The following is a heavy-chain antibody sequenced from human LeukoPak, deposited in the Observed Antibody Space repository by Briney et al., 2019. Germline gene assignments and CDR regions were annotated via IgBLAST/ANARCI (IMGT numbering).Heavy chain of an antibody. V-gene: IGHV3-48*03. CDR2: ISSSGSTM. CDR1: GLILSGYE. CDR3: ARVGNYGDYYYYYMDV. J-gene: IGHJ6*03. D-gene: IGHD4-17*01. Sequence: GGSLRLSCAASGLILSGYEMNWVRQAPGKGLEWVSYISSSGSTMYYADSVKGRFTISRDNAKSSLYLQVNSLRAEDRAVYYCARVGNYGDYYYYYMDVWGKGTTVTISS.